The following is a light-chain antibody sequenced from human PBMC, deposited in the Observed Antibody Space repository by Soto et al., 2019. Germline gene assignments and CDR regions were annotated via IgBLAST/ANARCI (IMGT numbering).Light chain of an antibody. V-gene: IGKV3-20*01. J-gene: IGKJ5*01. Sequence: IALTLSTGAVSLTPGERATLSCRASQSVTSTYLAWYQQKPGQAPRHPVYGAPSRATGISDRFSGSGSGTYFTLTITRLEPEEFAVYYCQHYVSPPIPFGQGTRLEIK. CDR1: QSVTSTY. CDR2: GAP. CDR3: QHYVSPPIP.